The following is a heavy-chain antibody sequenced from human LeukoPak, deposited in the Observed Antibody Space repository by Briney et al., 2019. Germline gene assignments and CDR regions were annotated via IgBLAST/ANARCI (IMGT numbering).Heavy chain of an antibody. J-gene: IGHJ4*02. CDR2: IYYSGST. Sequence: PSETLSLTCTVSGGSISSSSYYWGWVRQPPGKGLEWIGSIYYSGSTYYNPSLKSRVTISVDTSKNQFSLKLSSVTAADTAVYYCASDGYSSGYRFDYWGQGTLVTVSS. D-gene: IGHD3-22*01. CDR1: GGSISSSSYY. V-gene: IGHV4-39*07. CDR3: ASDGYSSGYRFDY.